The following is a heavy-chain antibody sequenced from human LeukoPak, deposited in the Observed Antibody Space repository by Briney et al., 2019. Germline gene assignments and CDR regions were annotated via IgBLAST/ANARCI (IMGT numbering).Heavy chain of an antibody. V-gene: IGHV3-74*01. D-gene: IGHD6-13*01. CDR1: GFTFSSYW. CDR2: ISTDGSSS. J-gene: IGHJ6*02. Sequence: GGSLRLSCAASGFTFSSYWMHWVRQAPGKGLVWVSRISTDGSSSSNADSVKGRFTVSRDNAKNTLYLQMNSLRAEDTAVYYCAKDRIAAVGTPYYYYGMDVWGQGTTVTVSS. CDR3: AKDRIAAVGTPYYYYGMDV.